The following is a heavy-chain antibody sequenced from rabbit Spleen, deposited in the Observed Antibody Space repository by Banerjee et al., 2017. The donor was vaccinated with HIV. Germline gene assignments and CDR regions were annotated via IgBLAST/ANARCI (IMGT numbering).Heavy chain of an antibody. CDR3: ARDTASSFSSYGMDL. CDR1: GFSFSGSHY. CDR2: VYNGDSGSRT. J-gene: IGHJ6*01. D-gene: IGHD3-3*01. V-gene: IGHV1S45*01. Sequence: QEQLVESGGGLVKPEGSLTLTCKASGFSFSGSHYMCWVRQAPGKGLEWIACVYNGDSGSRTYYATWAKGRFTISKTSTTVTLQMTSVTAADTATYFCARDTASSFSSYGMDLWGPGTLVTVS.